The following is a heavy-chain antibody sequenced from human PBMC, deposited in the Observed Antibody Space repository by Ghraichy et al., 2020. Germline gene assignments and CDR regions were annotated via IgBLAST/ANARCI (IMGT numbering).Heavy chain of an antibody. Sequence: ASVKVSCKTSGYSFTYYNIHWVRQAPGQGLEWVGWINPNNGDTGYAQKFQGRATMTRDTSISTAYMDLTSLTFDDTASYYCVRDSSGWSGFDLWGRGTLVTVS. CDR2: INPNNGDT. J-gene: IGHJ4*02. V-gene: IGHV1-8*01. CDR3: VRDSSGWSGFDL. D-gene: IGHD6-19*01. CDR1: GYSFTYYN.